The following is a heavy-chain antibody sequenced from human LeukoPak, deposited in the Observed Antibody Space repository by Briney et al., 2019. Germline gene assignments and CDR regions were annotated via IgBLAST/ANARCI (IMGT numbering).Heavy chain of an antibody. V-gene: IGHV4-39*07. Sequence: SETLSLTCTVSVGSISSSSYYWGWIRQPPGKGLEWIGSIYFTGSTYYTPFLKSRVTISEDLSKNQFSLKLSSVTAADTAVYYCVSSLVGGRGCPFCYMDVWGKGTTVTVSS. D-gene: IGHD6-19*01. CDR2: IYFTGST. J-gene: IGHJ6*03. CDR1: VGSISSSSYY. CDR3: VSSLVGGRGCPFCYMDV.